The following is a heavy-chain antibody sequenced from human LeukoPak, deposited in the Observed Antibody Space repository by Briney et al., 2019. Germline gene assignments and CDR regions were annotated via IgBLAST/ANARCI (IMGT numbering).Heavy chain of an antibody. Sequence: PGGSLRLSCAASGFTFSSYGMHWVRQAPGKGLEWVAVIWYDGSNKYYADSVKGRFTISRDNSKNTLYLQMNSLRAEDTAVYYCARDRTIFGVAPGDYWGQGSLVTVSS. J-gene: IGHJ4*02. CDR3: ARDRTIFGVAPGDY. CDR1: GFTFSSYG. V-gene: IGHV3-33*01. CDR2: IWYDGSNK. D-gene: IGHD3-3*01.